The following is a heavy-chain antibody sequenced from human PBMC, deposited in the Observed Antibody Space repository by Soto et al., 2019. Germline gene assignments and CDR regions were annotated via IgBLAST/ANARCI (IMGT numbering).Heavy chain of an antibody. CDR3: ATQNYYYCMDD. Sequence: ASVKVSCKASGYTFTRYFITWVRQAPGRGLEWMGWISAYNGNTNYPQMLQGRVTMTTDTTTSAAYMELRSLRSDDTAVYYCATQNYYYCMDDWRQGTTVTVSS. CDR1: GYTFTRYF. V-gene: IGHV1-18*01. CDR2: ISAYNGNT. J-gene: IGHJ6*02.